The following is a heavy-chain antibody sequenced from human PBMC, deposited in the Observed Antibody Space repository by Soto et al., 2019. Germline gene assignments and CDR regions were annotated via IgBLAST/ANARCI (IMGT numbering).Heavy chain of an antibody. CDR3: ARAVDTGSGSLFDY. CDR2: IYYSGST. Sequence: SETLSLTCTVSGGSISSGGYYWSWIRQHPGKGLEWIGYIYYSGSTYYNPSLKSRVTISVDTSKNQFSLKLSSVTAADTAVYYCARAVDTGSGSLFDYWGQGTLVTVSS. D-gene: IGHD3-10*01. V-gene: IGHV4-31*03. CDR1: GGSISSGGYY. J-gene: IGHJ4*02.